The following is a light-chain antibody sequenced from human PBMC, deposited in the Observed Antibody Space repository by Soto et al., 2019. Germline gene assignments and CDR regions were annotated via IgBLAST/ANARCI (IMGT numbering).Light chain of an antibody. CDR2: AVG. CDR3: CSYAGSYTYV. V-gene: IGLV2-11*01. CDR1: SSDVGGYNY. J-gene: IGLJ1*01. Sequence: QSALTQPRSVSGSPGQSVTISCTGTSSDVGGYNYVSWYQQYPGKAPKLMIYAVGKRPSGVPDRFSGSKSGNTASLTISGLQAEDEADYYCCSYAGSYTYVFGTGTKLTVL.